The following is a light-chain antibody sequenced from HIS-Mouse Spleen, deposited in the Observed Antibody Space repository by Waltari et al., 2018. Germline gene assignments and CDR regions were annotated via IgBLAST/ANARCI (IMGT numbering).Light chain of an antibody. J-gene: IGLJ3*02. CDR2: EDS. CDR1: ALPKKY. CDR3: YSTDSSGNHRRV. Sequence: SYELTQPPSVSASPGQTARITCPGDALPKKYAYWYQQKSGQAPVLVIYEDSKRPSGIPERFSGSSSGTMATLTISGAQVEDEADYYCYSTDSSGNHRRVFGGGTKLTVL. V-gene: IGLV3-10*01.